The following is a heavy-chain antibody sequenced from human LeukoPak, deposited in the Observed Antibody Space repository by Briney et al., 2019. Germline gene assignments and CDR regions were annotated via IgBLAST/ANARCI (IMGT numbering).Heavy chain of an antibody. CDR3: AKAQLGGYNYAPLDS. CDR1: GFPFSIYG. CDR2: SGGDGRT. J-gene: IGHJ4*02. V-gene: IGHV3-23*01. Sequence: GRSLRLSCSASGFPFSIYGMNWVRQAPGKGLEWVSVSGGDGRTYYADSVRGRFTISRDDSKNTPYLQMNSLRAEDTAVYYCAKAQLGGYNYAPLDSWGQGTLVTVSS. D-gene: IGHD5-18*01.